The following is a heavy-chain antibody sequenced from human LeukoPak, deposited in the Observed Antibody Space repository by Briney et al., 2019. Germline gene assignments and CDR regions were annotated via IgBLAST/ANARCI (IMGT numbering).Heavy chain of an antibody. J-gene: IGHJ5*02. V-gene: IGHV4-4*07. D-gene: IGHD1-26*01. Sequence: SETLSLTCTVSGGSISSYYWSWIRQPAGKGLEWIGRIYASGSTNYNPSLKSRVTMSVDTSKSQFSQKLISVTAADTAVYYCARDPRGIVGANHNWFDPWGQGTLVTVSS. CDR2: IYASGST. CDR3: ARDPRGIVGANHNWFDP. CDR1: GGSISSYY.